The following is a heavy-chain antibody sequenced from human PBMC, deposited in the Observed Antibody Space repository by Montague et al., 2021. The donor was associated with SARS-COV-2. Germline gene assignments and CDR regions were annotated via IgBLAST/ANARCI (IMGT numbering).Heavy chain of an antibody. CDR2: IKQDGSEK. CDR3: ARDGSGSYSNYYYYGMDV. J-gene: IGHJ6*02. CDR1: GFTFSSYW. Sequence: SLRLSCAASGFTFSSYWMSWVRQAPGKGLEWVANIKQDGSEKYYVDSVKGRFTISRDNAKNSLYQQMNSLRAEDTAVYYCARDGSGSYSNYYYYGMDVWGQGTTVTVSS. V-gene: IGHV3-7*01. D-gene: IGHD3-10*01.